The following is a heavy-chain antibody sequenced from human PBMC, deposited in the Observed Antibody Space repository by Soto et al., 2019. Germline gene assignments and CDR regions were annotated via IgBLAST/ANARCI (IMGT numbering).Heavy chain of an antibody. J-gene: IGHJ4*02. CDR3: ARGPLRFLEWLLFDY. D-gene: IGHD3-3*01. CDR2: INPNSGGT. Sequence: ASVKVSCKASGYTFTGYYMHWVRQAPGQGLEWMGWINPNSGGTNYAQKFQGRVTMTRDTSINTAYMELSRLRSDDTAVYYCARGPLRFLEWLLFDYWGQGTLVTVSS. CDR1: GYTFTGYY. V-gene: IGHV1-2*02.